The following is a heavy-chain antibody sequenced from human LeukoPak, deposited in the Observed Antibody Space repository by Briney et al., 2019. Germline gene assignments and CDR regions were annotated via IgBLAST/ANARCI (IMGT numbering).Heavy chain of an antibody. D-gene: IGHD1-14*01. Sequence: GGSLRLSCTASGFTFSSYAMHWVRQAPGKGLEWVAVISYDGSNKYYADSVKGRFTISRDNSKNTLYLQMNSLRAEDTAVYYCARESGCNLDYWGQGTLVTVSS. CDR2: ISYDGSNK. V-gene: IGHV3-30-3*01. J-gene: IGHJ4*02. CDR3: ARESGCNLDY. CDR1: GFTFSSYA.